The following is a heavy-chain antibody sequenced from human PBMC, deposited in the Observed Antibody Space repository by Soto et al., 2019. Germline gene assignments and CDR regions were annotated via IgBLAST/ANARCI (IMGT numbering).Heavy chain of an antibody. D-gene: IGHD3-10*01. V-gene: IGHV4-59*01. CDR2: IYYTGST. CDR3: ARGSEWFGGILDY. Sequence: QVQLQESGPGLVKPSETLSLTCTVSGGSISSYYWTWIRQPPGKQLEWIGYIYYTGSTHYNPSLKSRVTMSLDTSTNQFSLSLSSVTAADTAIYYCARGSEWFGGILDYWGQGPLVTVAA. J-gene: IGHJ4*02. CDR1: GGSISSYY.